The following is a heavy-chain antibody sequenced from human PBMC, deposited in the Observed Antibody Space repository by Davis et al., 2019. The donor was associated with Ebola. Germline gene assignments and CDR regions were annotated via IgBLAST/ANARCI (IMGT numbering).Heavy chain of an antibody. CDR1: GVSFHNTW. CDR2: IKSEGNGGTT. Sequence: GESLKISCTVSGVSFHNTWMNWVRQGPGQGLEWVGRIKSEGNGGTTDYGAPVKGRFSISRDDSKKTLYLQMNSLKAEDTAVYYCVVYCSSASCGVQYSYGVDVWGQGTTVTVSS. V-gene: IGHV3-15*07. D-gene: IGHD2-2*01. CDR3: VVYCSSASCGVQYSYGVDV. J-gene: IGHJ6*02.